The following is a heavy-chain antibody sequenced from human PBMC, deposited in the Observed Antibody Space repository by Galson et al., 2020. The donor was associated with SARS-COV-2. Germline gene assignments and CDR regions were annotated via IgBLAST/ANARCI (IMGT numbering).Heavy chain of an antibody. D-gene: IGHD2-15*01. CDR1: GGPISSSSYY. V-gene: IGHV4-39*07. Sequence: SETLSLTCTVSGGPISSSSYYWGWLRQLTRNGLEWIGSIHYPGPTYYNPSLKSRDTISVDTSKNQFSLKLSSVTAADTAVYYCASEFVVVVAAAPYYGMDVWGQGTTVTVSS. CDR2: IHYPGPT. J-gene: IGHJ6*02. CDR3: ASEFVVVVAAAPYYGMDV.